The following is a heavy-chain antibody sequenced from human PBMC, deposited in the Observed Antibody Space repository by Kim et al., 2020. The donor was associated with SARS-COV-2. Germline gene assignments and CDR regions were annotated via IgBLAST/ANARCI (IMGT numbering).Heavy chain of an antibody. CDR2: IDPSDSYT. Sequence: GESLKISCKGSGYSFTSYWISWVRQMPGKGLEWMGRIDPSDSYTNYSPSFQGHVTISADKSISTAYLQWSSLKASDTAMYYCARHRGLGVRGVISDWFDPWGQGTLVTVSS. CDR3: ARHRGLGVRGVISDWFDP. D-gene: IGHD3-10*01. V-gene: IGHV5-10-1*01. CDR1: GYSFTSYW. J-gene: IGHJ5*02.